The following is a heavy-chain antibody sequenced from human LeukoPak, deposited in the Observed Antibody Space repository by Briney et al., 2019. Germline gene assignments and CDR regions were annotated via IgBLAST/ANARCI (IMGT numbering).Heavy chain of an antibody. V-gene: IGHV3-23*01. CDR3: AKVTYCSGGSCYEPDYFDY. CDR1: GFTFSSYA. CDR2: ISGSGGST. J-gene: IGHJ4*02. D-gene: IGHD2-15*01. Sequence: GGSLRLSCAASGFTFSSYAMSWVRQAPGKGLEWVSAISGSGGSTYYADSVKGRFTISRDNSKNTLYLQMNSLRAEDTAVYYCAKVTYCSGGSCYEPDYFDYWGQGTLVTVSS.